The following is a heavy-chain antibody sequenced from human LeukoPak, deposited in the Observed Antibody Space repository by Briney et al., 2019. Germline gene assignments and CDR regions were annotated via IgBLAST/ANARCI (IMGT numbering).Heavy chain of an antibody. J-gene: IGHJ5*01. CDR2: VYYSGAT. CDR3: ARHASVTHNWFDF. V-gene: IGHV4-39*01. CDR1: GGSITNTSYY. Sequence: SETLSLTCSVSGGSITNTSYYWGWIRQPPGKGLEWIATVYYSGATYYNPSLKSRFTISVDTAKNQFSLKLISVTAADTAVYYCARHASVTHNWFDFWGQGTLVTVSS. D-gene: IGHD2-21*02.